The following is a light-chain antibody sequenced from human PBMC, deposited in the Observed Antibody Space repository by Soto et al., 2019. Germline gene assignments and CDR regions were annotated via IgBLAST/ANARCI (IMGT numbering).Light chain of an antibody. Sequence: QSALTQPASVSGSPGQSITISCTGTSSDVDGYNYVSWYQQHPGKAPKLMIYEVSNRPSGVSNRFSGSKSGNTASLTISGLQAEDEADYYCSSYTSSSTWVFGGGTQLTVL. CDR2: EVS. CDR1: SSDVDGYNY. CDR3: SSYTSSSTWV. J-gene: IGLJ3*02. V-gene: IGLV2-14*01.